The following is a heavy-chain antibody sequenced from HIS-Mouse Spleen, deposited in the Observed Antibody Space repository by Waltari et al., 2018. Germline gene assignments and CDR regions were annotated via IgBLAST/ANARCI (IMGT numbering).Heavy chain of an antibody. D-gene: IGHD6-19*01. CDR1: GFPFSSYC. CDR2: ISYDGSNK. Sequence: QVQLVESGGGVVQPGRSLRVSCAASGFPFSSYCMHWVCQAPGKGLEWLAVISYDGSNKYYADSVKGRFTISRDNSKNTLYLQMNSLRAEDTAVYYCAKASSGWLDYWGQGTLVTVSS. V-gene: IGHV3-30*18. J-gene: IGHJ4*02. CDR3: AKASSGWLDY.